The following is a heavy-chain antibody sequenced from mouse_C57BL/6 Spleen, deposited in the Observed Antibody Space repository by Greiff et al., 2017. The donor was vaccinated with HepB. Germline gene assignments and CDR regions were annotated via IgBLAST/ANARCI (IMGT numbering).Heavy chain of an antibody. D-gene: IGHD1-1*01. CDR2: IWSGGST. Sequence: VQLQESGPGLVQPSQSLSITCTVSGFSLTSYGVHWVRQSPGKGLEWLGVIWSGGSTDYNAAFISRLSISKDNSKSQVFFKMNSLQADDTAIYYCARILLREYFDVWGTGTTVTVSS. V-gene: IGHV2-2*01. CDR3: ARILLREYFDV. J-gene: IGHJ1*03. CDR1: GFSLTSYG.